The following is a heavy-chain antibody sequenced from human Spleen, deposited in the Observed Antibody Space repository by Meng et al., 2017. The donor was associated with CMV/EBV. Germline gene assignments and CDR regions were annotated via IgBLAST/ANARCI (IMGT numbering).Heavy chain of an antibody. D-gene: IGHD5-12*01. J-gene: IGHJ4*02. CDR3: VWMNTEHTLGF. Sequence: SVIPFSDAWMTWVRQAPCMGLEWVGRIISKRSGGTIDYAAPAKGRFIISRDDSKNMVYLQMNGLKNEDTAVYYCVWMNTEHTLGFWGQGALVTVSS. CDR2: IISKRSGGTI. CDR1: VIPFSDAW. V-gene: IGHV3-15*01.